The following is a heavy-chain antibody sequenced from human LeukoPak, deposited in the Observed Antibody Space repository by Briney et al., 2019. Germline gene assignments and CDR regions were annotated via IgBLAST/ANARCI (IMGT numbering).Heavy chain of an antibody. CDR3: ATDRVYRSSGRSWGFFDY. Sequence: ASVKVSCKISEYSLSDLSIHWVRETPGEGLEWMGGFDSENNKMVYSQKFQGRLTLTEDTSADTAYLELTSLRSEDTAVYFCATDRVYRSSGRSWGFFDYWGQGTLVIVSS. CDR2: FDSENNKM. D-gene: IGHD6-19*01. CDR1: EYSLSDLS. V-gene: IGHV1-24*01. J-gene: IGHJ4*02.